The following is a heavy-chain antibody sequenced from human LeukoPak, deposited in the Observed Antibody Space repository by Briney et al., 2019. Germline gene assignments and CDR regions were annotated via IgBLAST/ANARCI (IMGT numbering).Heavy chain of an antibody. Sequence: GGSLRLSCAASGFTFSNYWMTWFRQTPGKDLEWVGNIKYDGSEKYYVDSVKGRFTISRDNSKNTLYLQMNSLRAEDTAVYHCAKDGLGYCSGGSCYYYYYMDVWGKGTTVTISS. V-gene: IGHV3-7*01. D-gene: IGHD2-15*01. CDR3: AKDGLGYCSGGSCYYYYYMDV. J-gene: IGHJ6*03. CDR2: IKYDGSEK. CDR1: GFTFSNYW.